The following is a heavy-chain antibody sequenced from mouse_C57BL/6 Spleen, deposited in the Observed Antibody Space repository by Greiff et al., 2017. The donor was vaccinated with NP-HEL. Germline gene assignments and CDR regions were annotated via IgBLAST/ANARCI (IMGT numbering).Heavy chain of an antibody. J-gene: IGHJ2*01. CDR3: ARSTTALDY. CDR2: INPNNGGT. V-gene: IGHV1-18*01. D-gene: IGHD1-2*01. Sequence: DVKLQESGPELVKPGASVKIPCKASGYTFTDYNMDWVKQSHGKSLEWIGDINPNNGGTIYNQKFKGKATLTVDKSSSTAYMELRSLTSEDTAVYYCARSTTALDYWGQGTTLTVSS. CDR1: GYTFTDYN.